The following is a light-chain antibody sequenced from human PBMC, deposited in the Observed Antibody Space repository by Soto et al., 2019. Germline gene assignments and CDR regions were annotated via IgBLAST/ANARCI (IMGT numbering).Light chain of an antibody. CDR2: EID. V-gene: IGLV2-14*01. Sequence: LTQPHSVSGSPGQSITISCTGTNNDVGGHMYVSWYQHQAGKVPKLIIYEIDNRPSGVSDRFSGSKSGNTASLTISGLQAEDEAAYYCSAYRRGIIVFGGGTKLTVL. CDR1: NNDVGGHMY. CDR3: SAYRRGIIV. J-gene: IGLJ2*01.